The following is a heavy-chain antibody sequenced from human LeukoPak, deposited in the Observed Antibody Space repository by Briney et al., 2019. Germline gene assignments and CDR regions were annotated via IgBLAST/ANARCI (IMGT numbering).Heavy chain of an antibody. CDR3: ARVVRFGRYFDWLADSWFDP. CDR1: GGSISSGGYY. V-gene: IGHV4-31*03. CDR2: IYYSGST. Sequence: SETLSLTCTVSGGSISSGGYYWNWIRQHPGKGLEWIGYIYYSGSTYYNPSLKSRVTISVDTSKNQFSLKLSSVTAADTAVYYCARVVRFGRYFDWLADSWFDPWGQGTLVTVSS. J-gene: IGHJ5*02. D-gene: IGHD3-9*01.